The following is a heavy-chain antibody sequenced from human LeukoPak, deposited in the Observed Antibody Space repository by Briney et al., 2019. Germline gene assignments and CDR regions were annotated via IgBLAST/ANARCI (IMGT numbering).Heavy chain of an antibody. V-gene: IGHV3-33*01. CDR1: GFTFSSYG. CDR2: IWYDGSNK. CDR3: ARRRGYSYGNYYYYGMDV. D-gene: IGHD5-18*01. J-gene: IGHJ6*02. Sequence: GGSLRLACAASGFTFSSYGMHLVRQAPGKGLEWVAFIWYDGSNKYYADSVKGRFTISRDNSKNTLYLQMNSLRAEDTAVYYCARRRGYSYGNYYYYGMDVWGQGTTVTVSS.